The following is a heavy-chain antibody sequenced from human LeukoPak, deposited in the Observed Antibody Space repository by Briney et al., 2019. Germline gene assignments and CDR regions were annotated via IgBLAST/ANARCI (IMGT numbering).Heavy chain of an antibody. D-gene: IGHD6-13*01. J-gene: IGHJ4*02. CDR1: GFTFSSYG. V-gene: IGHV3-23*01. CDR3: AKALYSSSSLFNFDY. Sequence: GGSLRLSCAASGFTFSSYGMSWVRQAPGKGLEWVSAISGSGGSTYYADSVKGRFTISRDNSKNTLYLQMNSLRAEDTAVYYCAKALYSSSSLFNFDYWGQGTLVTVSS. CDR2: ISGSGGST.